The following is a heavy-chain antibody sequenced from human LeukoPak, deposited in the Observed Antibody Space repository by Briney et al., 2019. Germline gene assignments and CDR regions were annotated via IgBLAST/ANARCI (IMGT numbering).Heavy chain of an antibody. Sequence: SETLSLTCTVSGGSISSYYWSWIRQPPGKGLEWIGYIYYSGSTNYNPSLKSRVTISVDTSKNQFSLKLSSVTAADTAVYYCAGWGYSGSHGFDYWGQGTLVTVSS. CDR3: AGWGYSGSHGFDY. CDR1: GGSISSYY. V-gene: IGHV4-59*01. D-gene: IGHD1-26*01. CDR2: IYYSGST. J-gene: IGHJ4*02.